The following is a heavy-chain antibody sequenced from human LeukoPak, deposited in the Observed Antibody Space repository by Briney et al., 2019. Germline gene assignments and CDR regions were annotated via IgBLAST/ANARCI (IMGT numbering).Heavy chain of an antibody. CDR3: ARHTTYYYDSSGPTIDY. Sequence: ASVKVSCKASGGTFSSYAISWVRQAPGQGLEWMGGIIPIFGTANYAQKFQGRVTITADESTSTAYMELSSLRSEDTAVYYCARHTTYYYDSSGPTIDYRGQGTLVTVSS. CDR2: IIPIFGTA. V-gene: IGHV1-69*13. D-gene: IGHD3-22*01. CDR1: GGTFSSYA. J-gene: IGHJ4*02.